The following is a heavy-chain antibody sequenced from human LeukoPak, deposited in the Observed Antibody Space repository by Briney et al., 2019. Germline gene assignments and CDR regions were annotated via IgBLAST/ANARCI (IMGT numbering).Heavy chain of an antibody. V-gene: IGHV3-21*01. CDR2: ITSSSGYI. D-gene: IGHD2-2*01. CDR3: ARTDQGNDAFEL. J-gene: IGHJ3*01. Sequence: GGSLRLSCAASGFTFSSYSMHWVRQSPGKGLEWVSSITSSSGYIYYVDSVRGRFTISRDNAKNSLYLQMNSLRAEDTAMYYCARTDQGNDAFELWGQGTMVTVSS. CDR1: GFTFSSYS.